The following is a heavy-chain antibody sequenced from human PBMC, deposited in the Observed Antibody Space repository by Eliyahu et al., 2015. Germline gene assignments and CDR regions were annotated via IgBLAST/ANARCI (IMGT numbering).Heavy chain of an antibody. V-gene: IGHV4-34*02. J-gene: IGHJ4*02. CDR3: TKKQLWYRGREPFDH. CDR1: XASFSGYY. Sequence: QVHLQQWGPGLLKPSXXLSLTCXVXXASFSGYYWSWIRQTPAKGLEWIGDIHSSGGTNSNPSLKSRLTISVDTSKNQFSLTLTSVTAADTAVYYCTKKQLWYRGREPFDHWSQGTLVTVSS. CDR2: IHSSGGT. D-gene: IGHD1-1*01.